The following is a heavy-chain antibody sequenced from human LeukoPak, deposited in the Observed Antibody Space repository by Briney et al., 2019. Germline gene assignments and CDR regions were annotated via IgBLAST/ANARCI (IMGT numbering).Heavy chain of an antibody. CDR3: ARVPGSGKAYYYYYMDV. Sequence: GASVKVSCKASGYTFTSYDINWVRQATGQGLEWMGWMNPNSGNTGYAQKFQGRVTMTRNTSISTAYMELSSLRSEDTAVYYCARVPGSGKAYYYYYMDVWGKGTTVTVSS. V-gene: IGHV1-8*01. D-gene: IGHD3-10*01. CDR2: MNPNSGNT. CDR1: GYTFTSYD. J-gene: IGHJ6*03.